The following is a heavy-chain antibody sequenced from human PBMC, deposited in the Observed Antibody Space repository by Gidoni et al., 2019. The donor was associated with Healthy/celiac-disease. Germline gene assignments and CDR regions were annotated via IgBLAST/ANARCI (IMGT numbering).Heavy chain of an antibody. CDR3: ARDSKRGSITMVRGVHPFDL. CDR2: IYYSGST. CDR1: GGSISSYY. D-gene: IGHD3-10*01. V-gene: IGHV4-59*01. Sequence: QVQLQESGPGLVKPSETLSLTCTVSGGSISSYYWSWIQQPPGKGLEWIGYIYYSGSTNYNPSLKSRVTISVDTSKNQFSLKLSSVTAADTAVYYCARDSKRGSITMVRGVHPFDLWGRGTLVTVSS. J-gene: IGHJ2*01.